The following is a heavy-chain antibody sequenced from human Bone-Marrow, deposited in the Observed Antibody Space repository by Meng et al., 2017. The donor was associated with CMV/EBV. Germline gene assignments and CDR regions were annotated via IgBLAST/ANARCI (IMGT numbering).Heavy chain of an antibody. Sequence: GSLRLSCKGSGYSFSSYWIGWVRQMPGNGLEWMGIIYPGDSDTRYSPSFQGQVTISADKSISTSYLQWSRLKASDTAMYYCATFEPRDSSGYYYEGGYYWGQGTLVTVSS. V-gene: IGHV5-51*01. J-gene: IGHJ4*02. CDR1: GYSFSSYW. CDR2: IYPGDSDT. CDR3: ATFEPRDSSGYYYEGGYY. D-gene: IGHD3-22*01.